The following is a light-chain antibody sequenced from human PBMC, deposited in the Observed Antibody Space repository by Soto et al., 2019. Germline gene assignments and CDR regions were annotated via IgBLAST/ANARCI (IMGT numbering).Light chain of an antibody. CDR1: SGHSSYA. V-gene: IGLV4-69*01. CDR2: LNSDGSH. CDR3: QTWGTGIWV. J-gene: IGLJ3*02. Sequence: QLVLTQWPSASASLGASVKLTCTLSSGHSSYAIAWHQQQPEKGPRYLMKLNSDGSHSKGDGIPDRFSGSSSGAERYLTISSLQSEDVADYYCQTWGTGIWVFGGGTKLTVL.